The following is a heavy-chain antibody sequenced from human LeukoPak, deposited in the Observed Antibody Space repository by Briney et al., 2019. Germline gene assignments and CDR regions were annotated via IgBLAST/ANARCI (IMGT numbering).Heavy chain of an antibody. Sequence: PGGSLRLSCATSGFTFSDYSMNWVRQAPGKGLEWVASISSGSNYIYYADSLKGRFTISRDNAKSSLYLQMDSLRAEDTAVYYCASWIRAQQYYFDSWGQGTLVTVAS. CDR2: ISSGSNYI. V-gene: IGHV3-21*01. D-gene: IGHD6-13*01. J-gene: IGHJ4*02. CDR1: GFTFSDYS. CDR3: ASWIRAQQYYFDS.